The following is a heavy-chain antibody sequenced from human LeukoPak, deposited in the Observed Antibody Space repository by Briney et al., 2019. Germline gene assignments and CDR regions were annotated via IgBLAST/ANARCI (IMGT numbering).Heavy chain of an antibody. CDR3: AKGLRSDF. Sequence: RGASVKVSCKASGYTFNHYDVNWVRQAPGQGLEWMGWMNPKSGTRVYAQKFQGRVTMTSDSYINTAYMELTRLTSDDTAVYYCAKGLRSDFWGQGTLVIVSS. CDR2: MNPKSGTR. V-gene: IGHV1-8*01. CDR1: GYTFNHYD. D-gene: IGHD3-16*02. J-gene: IGHJ4*02.